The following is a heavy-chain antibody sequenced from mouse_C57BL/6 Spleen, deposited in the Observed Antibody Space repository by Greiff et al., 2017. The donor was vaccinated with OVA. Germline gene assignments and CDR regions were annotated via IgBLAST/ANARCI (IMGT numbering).Heavy chain of an antibody. CDR2: IYPGDGDT. D-gene: IGHD2-4*01. CDR1: GYAFSSSW. Sequence: VQLQQSGPELVKPGASVKISCKASGYAFSSSWMNWVKQRPGKGLEWIGRIYPGDGDTNYNGKFKGKATLTADKSSSTAYMQLSSLTSEDSAVYFCAREGNDYGRGFAYWGQGTLVTVSA. CDR3: AREGNDYGRGFAY. J-gene: IGHJ3*01. V-gene: IGHV1-82*01.